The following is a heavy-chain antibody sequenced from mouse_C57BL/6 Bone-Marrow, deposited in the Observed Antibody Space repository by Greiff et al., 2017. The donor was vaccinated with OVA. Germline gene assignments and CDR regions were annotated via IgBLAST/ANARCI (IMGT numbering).Heavy chain of an antibody. CDR1: GFNIKDDY. CDR3: TTADYGDV. Sequence: EVQLQQSGAELVRPGASVKLSCTASGFNIKDDYMHWVKQRPEQGLEWIGWIDPENGDTEYASKFQGKATITADTSSNTAYLQLSSLTSEDTAVYYCTTADYGDVLGTGTTVTVSS. J-gene: IGHJ1*03. CDR2: IDPENGDT. D-gene: IGHD2-4*01. V-gene: IGHV14-4*01.